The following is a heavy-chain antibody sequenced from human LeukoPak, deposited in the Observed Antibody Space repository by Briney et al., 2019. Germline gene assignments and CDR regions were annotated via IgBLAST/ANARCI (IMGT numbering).Heavy chain of an antibody. CDR2: IRYDGNDK. CDR3: ARDGWTYRLDY. CDR1: GFSLSTYS. Sequence: PGGSLRLSCAVSGFSLSTYSMHWVRQAPGKGLEWVAFIRYDGNDKYYADSMKGRFTISRDDSKNTLYLQMNSLGPEDTAVYYCARDGWTYRLDYWGQGTLVAVSP. J-gene: IGHJ4*02. V-gene: IGHV3-30*02. D-gene: IGHD3/OR15-3a*01.